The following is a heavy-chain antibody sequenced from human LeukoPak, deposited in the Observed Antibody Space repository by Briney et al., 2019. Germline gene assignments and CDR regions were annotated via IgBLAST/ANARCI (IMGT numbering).Heavy chain of an antibody. Sequence: GGSLRLSCAASGFTFSDYYMSWIRQAPGKGLEWVSYISSSGSTIYYADSVKGRFTISRDSAKNSLYLQMNSLRAEDTAVYYCARYHCSSTSCYTGEYGMDVWGQGTTVTVSS. J-gene: IGHJ6*02. V-gene: IGHV3-11*01. CDR3: ARYHCSSTSCYTGEYGMDV. CDR2: ISSSGSTI. CDR1: GFTFSDYY. D-gene: IGHD2-2*02.